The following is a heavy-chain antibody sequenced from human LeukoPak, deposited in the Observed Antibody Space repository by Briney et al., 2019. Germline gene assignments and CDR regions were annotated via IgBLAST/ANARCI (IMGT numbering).Heavy chain of an antibody. CDR3: SRDDYDFWSGFDY. V-gene: IGHV3-30-3*01. CDR2: IPYDGSNK. J-gene: IGHJ4*02. CDR1: GFTFSSYA. D-gene: IGHD3-3*01. Sequence: GGSLRLSCAASGFTFSSYAMHWVRQAPGKGLEWVAVIPYDGSNKYYADSVKGRFTISRDNSKSTLYLQMNSLRAEDTAVYYCSRDDYDFWSGFDYWGQGTLVTVSS.